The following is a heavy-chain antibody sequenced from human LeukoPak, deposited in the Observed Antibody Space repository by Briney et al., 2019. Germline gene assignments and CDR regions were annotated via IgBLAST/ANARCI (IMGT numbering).Heavy chain of an antibody. CDR1: GGSISSYY. CDR2: IYTSGST. Sequence: SETLSLTCTVSGGSISSYYWSWIRQPAGKGLEWIGRIYTSGSTNYNPSLKSRVTMSVDTSKSQFSLKLSSVTAADTAVYYCARVAYSSGWYLNWFDPWGQGTLVTVSS. D-gene: IGHD6-19*01. V-gene: IGHV4-4*07. CDR3: ARVAYSSGWYLNWFDP. J-gene: IGHJ5*02.